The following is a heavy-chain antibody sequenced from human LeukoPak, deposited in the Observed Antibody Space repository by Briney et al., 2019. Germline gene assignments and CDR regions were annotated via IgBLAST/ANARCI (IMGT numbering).Heavy chain of an antibody. D-gene: IGHD3-10*01. CDR3: ARTVGLDTMVRGVIISAFDI. CDR1: GFTFSSYW. CDR2: IKQDGSEK. Sequence: GGSLRLSCAASGFTFSSYWMSWVRQAPGKGLEWVANIKQDGSEKYYVDSVKGRFTISRDNAKNSLYLQMNSLRAEDTAVYYCARTVGLDTMVRGVIISAFDIWGQGTMVTVSS. J-gene: IGHJ3*02. V-gene: IGHV3-7*01.